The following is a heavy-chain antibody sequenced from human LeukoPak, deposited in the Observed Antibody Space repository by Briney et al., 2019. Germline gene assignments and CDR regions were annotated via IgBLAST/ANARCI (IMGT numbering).Heavy chain of an antibody. CDR2: IYYTGSS. Sequence: SETLSLTCTVSGGSISRYYWSWIRQPPGKGLEWIGDIYYTGSSNYNPSLKSRVTISVDTSKNQFSLKLSSVTAADTAVYYCARRRHLVVVAAGWFDPWGQGTLVTVPS. V-gene: IGHV4-59*12. D-gene: IGHD2-15*01. CDR3: ARRRHLVVVAAGWFDP. J-gene: IGHJ5*02. CDR1: GGSISRYY.